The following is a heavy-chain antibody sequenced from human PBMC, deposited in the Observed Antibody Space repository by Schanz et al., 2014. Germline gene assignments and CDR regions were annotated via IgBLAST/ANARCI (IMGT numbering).Heavy chain of an antibody. Sequence: DVQLVDSGGGLVQPGGSLRLSCAASGFTVSNSYIHWVRQAPGKGLEWVSYISGSSSTKYYADSVKGRFTISRDNGKKSLYLQMNSLRADDTAVYYCVRDRGFCANDICWLRYYMDVWGNGTTVTVSS. CDR1: GFTVSNSY. V-gene: IGHV3-48*01. J-gene: IGHJ6*03. CDR2: ISGSSSTK. D-gene: IGHD2-8*01. CDR3: VRDRGFCANDICWLRYYMDV.